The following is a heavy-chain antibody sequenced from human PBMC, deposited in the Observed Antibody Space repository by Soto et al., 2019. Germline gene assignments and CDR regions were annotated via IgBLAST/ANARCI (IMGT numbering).Heavy chain of an antibody. CDR1: GYTFTSYY. CDR2: INPSGGST. Sequence: QVQLVQSGAEVKKPGASVKVSCKASGYTFTSYYMHWVRQAPGQGLEWMGIINPSGGSTSYAQKFQGRVTMTRDTSTSTVYMELSSLRSEDTAVYYCASGGYCSGGSCYQYYFDYWGQGTLVTVSS. CDR3: ASGGYCSGGSCYQYYFDY. D-gene: IGHD2-15*01. V-gene: IGHV1-46*01. J-gene: IGHJ4*02.